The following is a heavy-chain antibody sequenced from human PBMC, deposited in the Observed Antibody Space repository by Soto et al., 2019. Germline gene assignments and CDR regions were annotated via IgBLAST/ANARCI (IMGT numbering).Heavy chain of an antibody. Sequence: SETLSLTCTVSGGSISSGGYYWSWIRQHPGKGLEWIGYIYYSGSTYYNPSLKSRVTISVDTSKNQFSLKLSSVTAADTAVYYCARDSGCSSTSCYGLDYWGQGTLVTVS. CDR3: ARDSGCSSTSCYGLDY. D-gene: IGHD2-2*01. V-gene: IGHV4-31*03. J-gene: IGHJ4*02. CDR2: IYYSGST. CDR1: GGSISSGGYY.